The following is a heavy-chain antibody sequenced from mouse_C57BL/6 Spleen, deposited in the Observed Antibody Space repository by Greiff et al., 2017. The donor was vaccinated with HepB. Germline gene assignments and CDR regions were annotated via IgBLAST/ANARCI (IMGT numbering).Heavy chain of an antibody. D-gene: IGHD6-1*01. J-gene: IGHJ3*01. CDR1: GFTFSSYA. CDR2: ISDGGSYT. Sequence: EVKLVESGGGLVKPGGSLKLSCAASGFTFSSYAMSWVRQTPEKRLEWVATISDGGSYTYYPDNVKGRFTISRDNAKNNLYLQMSHLKSEDTAMYYCARDGGSSYWGQGTLVTGSA. CDR3: ARDGGSSY. V-gene: IGHV5-4*01.